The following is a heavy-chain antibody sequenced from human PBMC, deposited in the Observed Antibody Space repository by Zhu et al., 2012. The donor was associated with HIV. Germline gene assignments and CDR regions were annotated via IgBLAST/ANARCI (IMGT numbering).Heavy chain of an antibody. CDR2: IKSKTDGGTT. D-gene: IGHD6-13*01. Sequence: EVQLVESGGGLVKPGGSLRLSCAASGFTFSNAWMSWVRQAPGKGLEWVGRIKSKTDGGTTDYAAPVKGRFTISRDDSKNTLYLQMNSLKTEDTAVYYCTTSSWYRRYFDYWGQGTLVTVSS. CDR1: GFTFSNAW. J-gene: IGHJ4*02. V-gene: IGHV3-15*01. CDR3: TTSSWYRRYFDY.